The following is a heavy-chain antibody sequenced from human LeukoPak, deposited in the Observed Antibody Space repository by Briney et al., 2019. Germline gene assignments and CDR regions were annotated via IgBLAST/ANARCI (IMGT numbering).Heavy chain of an antibody. J-gene: IGHJ4*02. CDR2: TWSDGKYK. Sequence: GGSLRLSCAASGFTFSSYGIHWVRQAPGKGLEWVSVTWSDGKYKYYADSVKGRFTISRDNAKNSLYLQMNSLRAEDTAVYYCARTRGYYDSSGYCFDYWGQGTLVTVSS. V-gene: IGHV3-33*01. CDR1: GFTFSSYG. CDR3: ARTRGYYDSSGYCFDY. D-gene: IGHD3-22*01.